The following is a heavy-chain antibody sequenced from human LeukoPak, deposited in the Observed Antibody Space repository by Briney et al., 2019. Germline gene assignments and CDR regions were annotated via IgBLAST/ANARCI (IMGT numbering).Heavy chain of an antibody. D-gene: IGHD2-2*01. Sequence: GASVKVSCKASGYTFTSYYMHWVRQAPGQGLEWMGIINPSGGSTSYAQKFQGRVTMTRDTSTSTVYMELSSLRSEDLAVYYCASIDPELGYCSSTSCYGAFDIWGQGTMVTVSS. J-gene: IGHJ3*02. CDR3: ASIDPELGYCSSTSCYGAFDI. CDR1: GYTFTSYY. CDR2: INPSGGST. V-gene: IGHV1-46*01.